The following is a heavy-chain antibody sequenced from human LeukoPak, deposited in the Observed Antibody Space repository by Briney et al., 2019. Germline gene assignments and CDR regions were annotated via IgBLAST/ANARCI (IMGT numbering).Heavy chain of an antibody. CDR2: TSAYNGNT. CDR1: GYTFTSYG. Sequence: ASVKVSCKASGYTFTSYGISWVRQAPGQGLEWMGWTSAYNGNTNYAQKLQGRVTMTTDTSTSTAYMELRSLRSDDTAVYYCARWVSGSYYPDFDYWGQGTLVTVSS. J-gene: IGHJ4*02. CDR3: ARWVSGSYYPDFDY. V-gene: IGHV1-18*01. D-gene: IGHD1-26*01.